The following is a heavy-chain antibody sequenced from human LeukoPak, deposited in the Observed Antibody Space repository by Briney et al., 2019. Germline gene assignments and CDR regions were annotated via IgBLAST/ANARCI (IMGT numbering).Heavy chain of an antibody. Sequence: SETLSLTCTVSGGSISSGGYYWSWIRQHPGKGLEWIGYIYYSGSTYYNPSLKSRVTISVDTSKNQFSLKLSSVTAADTAAYYCARAPPYSSSWSISGHFDYWGQGTLVTVSS. J-gene: IGHJ4*02. CDR1: GGSISSGGYY. D-gene: IGHD6-13*01. V-gene: IGHV4-31*03. CDR3: ARAPPYSSSWSISGHFDY. CDR2: IYYSGST.